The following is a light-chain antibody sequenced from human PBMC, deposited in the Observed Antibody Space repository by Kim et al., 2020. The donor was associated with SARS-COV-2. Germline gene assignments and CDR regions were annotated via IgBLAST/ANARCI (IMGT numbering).Light chain of an antibody. CDR3: QHLNSYPPT. Sequence: SASVGDRVSITCRASQDINNYLAWYQQESGKAPKLLIYSASTLQRGVPSRFSGSGSGTDFTLTVSSLQPEDFATYFCQHLNSYPPTFGQGTKLEIK. CDR1: QDINNY. J-gene: IGKJ2*01. V-gene: IGKV1-9*01. CDR2: SAS.